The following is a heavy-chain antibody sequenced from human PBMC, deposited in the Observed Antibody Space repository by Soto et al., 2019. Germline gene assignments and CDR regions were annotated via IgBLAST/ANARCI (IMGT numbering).Heavy chain of an antibody. V-gene: IGHV4-30-2*01. Sequence: SETLSLTCTVSGGSISSGGYSWSWIRQPPGKGLEWIGYIYHSGSTYYNPSLKSRVTISVDRSKNQFSLKLSSVTAADTAVYYCARGAPVDLDYWGQGTLVTVSS. CDR1: GGSISSGGYS. J-gene: IGHJ4*02. CDR2: IYHSGST. CDR3: ARGAPVDLDY.